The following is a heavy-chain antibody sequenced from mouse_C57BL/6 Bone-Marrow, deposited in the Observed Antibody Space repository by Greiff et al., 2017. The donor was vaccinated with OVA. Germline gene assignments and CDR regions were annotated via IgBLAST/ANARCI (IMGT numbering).Heavy chain of an antibody. CDR2: FHPYNDDT. Sequence: QVQLQQSGAELVKPGASVKMSCKASGYTFTTYPIEWMKQNHGKSLEWIGNFHPYNDDTKYNEKFKGKATLTVEKSSSTVYLERSRLTSDDSAVYYCARCYYGSSYVAGWYFDVWGTGTTVTVSS. D-gene: IGHD1-1*01. V-gene: IGHV1-47*01. CDR3: ARCYYGSSYVAGWYFDV. J-gene: IGHJ1*03. CDR1: GYTFTTYP.